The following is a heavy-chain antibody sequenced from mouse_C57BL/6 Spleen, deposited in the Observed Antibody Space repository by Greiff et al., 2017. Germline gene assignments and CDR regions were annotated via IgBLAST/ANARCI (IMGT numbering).Heavy chain of an antibody. D-gene: IGHD4-1*01. CDR1: GYAFSSSW. CDR3: ARAVGLSFDY. J-gene: IGHJ2*01. V-gene: IGHV1-82*01. CDR2: IYPGDGDT. Sequence: VQLQQSGPELVKPGASVKISCKASGYAFSSSWMNWVKQRPGKGLEWIGRIYPGDGDTTYNGKFKGKATLTADKSSSTAYMQLSSLTSEDSAVYFCARAVGLSFDYWGQGTTLTVSS.